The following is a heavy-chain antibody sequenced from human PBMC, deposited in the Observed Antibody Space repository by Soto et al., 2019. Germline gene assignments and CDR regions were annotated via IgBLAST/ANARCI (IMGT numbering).Heavy chain of an antibody. V-gene: IGHV3-33*01. J-gene: IGHJ2*01. CDR3: ARGGWRANWYFDL. CDR2: LWYDGSNK. Sequence: QVQLVESGGGVVQPGRSLRLSCAASGFTFNSYGMHWVRQAPGKGLEWVAVLWYDGSNKYYADSVKGRFTISRDNSKNTQYLQMNSLRAEDTAVYYCARGGWRANWYFDLWGRGTLVAVSS. D-gene: IGHD2-15*01. CDR1: GFTFNSYG.